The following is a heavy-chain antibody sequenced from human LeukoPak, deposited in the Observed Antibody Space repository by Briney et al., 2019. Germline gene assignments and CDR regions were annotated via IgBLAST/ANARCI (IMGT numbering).Heavy chain of an antibody. J-gene: IGHJ6*02. V-gene: IGHV7-4-1*02. Sequence: ASVKVSCKASGYTFTSYAMNWARQAPGQGLEWMGWINTNTGNPTYAQGFTGRFVFSLDTSVSTAYLQISSLKAEDTAVYYCARCSSSWYFLSHGMDVWGQGTTVTVSS. CDR1: GYTFTSYA. CDR2: INTNTGNP. CDR3: ARCSSSWYFLSHGMDV. D-gene: IGHD6-13*01.